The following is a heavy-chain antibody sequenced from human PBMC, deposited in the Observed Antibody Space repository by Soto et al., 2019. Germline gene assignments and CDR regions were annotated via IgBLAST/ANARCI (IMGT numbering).Heavy chain of an antibody. CDR1: GYTFTSYD. CDR2: MNPNSGNT. D-gene: IGHD2-8*01. Sequence: QVQLVQSGAEVKKPGASVKVSCKASGYTFTSYDINWVRQATGQGLEWMGWMNPNSGNTGYAQKFRGRVTMTRKTSISTASLALSSLRSEDPAVDYCARTLFGVNVDYWGQGTLVTVSS. CDR3: ARTLFGVNVDY. V-gene: IGHV1-8*01. J-gene: IGHJ4*02.